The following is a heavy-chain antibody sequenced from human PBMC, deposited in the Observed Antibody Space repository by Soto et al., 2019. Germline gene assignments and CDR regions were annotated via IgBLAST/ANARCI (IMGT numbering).Heavy chain of an antibody. CDR1: GFSLTTTGVG. V-gene: IGHV2-5*01. D-gene: IGHD3-22*01. Sequence: QLALQESGPTVVKPTQTLTLNCTFSGFSLTTTGVGVGWLRHAPGKVLEGLAMVYWNDERRYSPSLKIRLTTTQDTSKNQVVHTRTSIVPVDTATSFGAHYESSFYVAHFDSLVQGTLVTFPS. CDR3: AHYESSFYVAHFDS. J-gene: IGHJ4*02. CDR2: VYWNDER.